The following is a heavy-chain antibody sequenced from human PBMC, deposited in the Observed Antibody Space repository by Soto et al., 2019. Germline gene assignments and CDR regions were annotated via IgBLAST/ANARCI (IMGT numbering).Heavy chain of an antibody. CDR2: ISSSGSTI. D-gene: IGHD1-26*01. V-gene: IGHV3-11*01. Sequence: QVQLVESGGGLVKPGGSLRLSCAASGFTFSDYYMSWIRQAPGKGLEWVSYISSSGSTIYYADSVKGRFTISRDNAKNSLYLKMNRLRAEDTAVYYCARETNGFMGAIAPAGYYYYGMDVWGQGTTVTVSS. CDR3: ARETNGFMGAIAPAGYYYYGMDV. J-gene: IGHJ6*02. CDR1: GFTFSDYY.